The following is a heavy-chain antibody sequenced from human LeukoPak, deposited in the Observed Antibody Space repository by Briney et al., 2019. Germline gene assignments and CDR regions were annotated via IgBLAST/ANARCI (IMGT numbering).Heavy chain of an antibody. CDR2: MNPKSGYT. CDR1: GYTFTNYD. Sequence: ASVKVSCKASGYTFTNYDINWVRQAIGQGLEWMGWMNPKSGYTGYAQKFQGRVTMTRDTSISTAYMELGSLRSEDTAVYYCARVTGGIDYWGQGTLVTVSS. V-gene: IGHV1-8*01. J-gene: IGHJ4*02. D-gene: IGHD7-27*01. CDR3: ARVTGGIDY.